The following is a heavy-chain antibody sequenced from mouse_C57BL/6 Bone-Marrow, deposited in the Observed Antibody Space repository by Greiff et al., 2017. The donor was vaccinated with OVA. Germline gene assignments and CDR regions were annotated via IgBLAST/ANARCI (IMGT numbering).Heavy chain of an antibody. CDR3: ARINYWYFDD. V-gene: IGHV5-17*01. J-gene: IGHJ1*03. CDR1: GFTFSDYG. CDR2: ISSGSSTI. Sequence: EVKLVESGGGLVKPGGSLKLSCAASGFTFSDYGMHWVRQAPETGLEWVAYISSGSSTIYYADKVKGRFTISRDNAKNTLYLQMTMLRSEETAMYYCARINYWYFDDWGTGTTVTVSS.